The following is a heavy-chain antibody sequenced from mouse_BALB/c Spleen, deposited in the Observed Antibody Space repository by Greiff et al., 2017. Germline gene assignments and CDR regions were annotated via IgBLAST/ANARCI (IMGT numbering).Heavy chain of an antibody. CDR2: IYPGNGGT. Sequence: VQLQQSGAELARPGASVKMSCKASGYTFTSYTMHWVKQRPGQGLEWIGYIYPGNGGTNYNQKFKGKATLTADTSSSTAYMQISSLTSEDSAVYFCARQGYYGDWYFDVWGAGTTVTVSS. J-gene: IGHJ1*01. CDR3: ARQGYYGDWYFDV. CDR1: GYTFTSYT. D-gene: IGHD1-1*01. V-gene: IGHV1-4*01.